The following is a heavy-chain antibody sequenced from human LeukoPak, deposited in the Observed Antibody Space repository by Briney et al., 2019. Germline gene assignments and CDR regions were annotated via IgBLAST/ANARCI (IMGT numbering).Heavy chain of an antibody. V-gene: IGHV4-34*01. CDR1: GGSFSGYY. D-gene: IGHD1-26*01. J-gene: IGHJ5*02. CDR2: INHSGST. Sequence: SETLSLTCAVYGGSFSGYYWSWIRQPPGKGLEWIGEINHSGSTNYNPSLKSRVTISVDTSKSQFSLKLSSVTAADTAVYYCARCSGGSYYLTWFDPWGQGTLVTVSS. CDR3: ARCSGGSYYLTWFDP.